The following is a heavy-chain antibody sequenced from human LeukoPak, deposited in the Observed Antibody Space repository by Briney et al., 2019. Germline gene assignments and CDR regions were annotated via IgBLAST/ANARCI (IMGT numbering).Heavy chain of an antibody. CDR3: ARHRYYYRSGSYYGAPYYMDV. Sequence: SETLSLTCSVSVGFISIYYGNWIRQTPGKGLEWIGYIYYSGRTNYNPSLKSRVTISVDTSKNQFSLKLSSVTAADTAVYYCARHRYYYRSGSYYGAPYYMDVWGKGTTVTISS. CDR2: IYYSGRT. D-gene: IGHD3-10*01. V-gene: IGHV4-59*08. J-gene: IGHJ6*03. CDR1: VGFISIYY.